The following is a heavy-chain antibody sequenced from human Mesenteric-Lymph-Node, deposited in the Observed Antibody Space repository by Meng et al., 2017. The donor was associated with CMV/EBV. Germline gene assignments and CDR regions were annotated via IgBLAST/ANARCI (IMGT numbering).Heavy chain of an antibody. Sequence: GGSLRLSCAASGFTFSNAWMSWVRQAPGKGLEWVGRIKSKTDGGTTDYAAPVKGRFTIPRDDSKNTLYLQMNSLKTEDTAVYYCTTEMATIRYYYYGMDVWGQGTTVTVSS. CDR2: IKSKTDGGTT. D-gene: IGHD5-24*01. J-gene: IGHJ6*02. V-gene: IGHV3-15*01. CDR1: GFTFSNAW. CDR3: TTEMATIRYYYYGMDV.